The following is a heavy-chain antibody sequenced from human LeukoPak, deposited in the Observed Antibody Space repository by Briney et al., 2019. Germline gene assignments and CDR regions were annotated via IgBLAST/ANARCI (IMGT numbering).Heavy chain of an antibody. CDR1: GGYISSYY. D-gene: IGHD3-9*01. Sequence: SETLSLTCTVSGGYISSYYWSWIRQPPGKGLEWIGYIYYGGSPKYNPSLKSRVTISLDTSKSQFSLNLTSVTAADTAMYYCARGAILTGTSLWGKGTTVTIS. CDR3: ARGAILTGTSL. V-gene: IGHV4-59*01. CDR2: IYYGGSP. J-gene: IGHJ6*03.